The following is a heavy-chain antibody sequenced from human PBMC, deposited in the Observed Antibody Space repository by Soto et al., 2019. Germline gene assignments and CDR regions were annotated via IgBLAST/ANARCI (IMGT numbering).Heavy chain of an antibody. J-gene: IGHJ4*02. CDR3: AKDTTWLQQWLDY. Sequence: GGSLRLSCAASGFTFSNYAMNWVRQAPGKGLEWVSAIGGSSGDTYYADTVKGRFTISRDNAKNTLYLQMNSLRAEDTAVYYCAKDTTWLQQWLDYWGQGTLVTVSS. CDR2: IGGSSGDT. D-gene: IGHD6-19*01. CDR1: GFTFSNYA. V-gene: IGHV3-23*01.